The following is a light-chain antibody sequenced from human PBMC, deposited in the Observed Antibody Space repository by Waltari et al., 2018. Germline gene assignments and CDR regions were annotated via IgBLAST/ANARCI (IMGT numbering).Light chain of an antibody. Sequence: EIVLTQSPATLSLSPGERATPSCRASQSVSSYLAWYQQKPGQAPRLLIYDAYNRATGIPDRFSGSGSGTDFTLTISSLEPEDFAVYYCQKYNSALFTFGPGTKVDIK. V-gene: IGKV3-11*01. CDR2: DAY. J-gene: IGKJ3*01. CDR3: QKYNSALFT. CDR1: QSVSSY.